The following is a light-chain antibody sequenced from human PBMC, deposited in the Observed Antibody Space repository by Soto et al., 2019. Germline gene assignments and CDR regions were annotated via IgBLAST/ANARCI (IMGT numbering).Light chain of an antibody. J-gene: IGKJ1*01. CDR1: QSVSNNY. Sequence: EIVLTQSPGSLSLXPXXXXXPXXRASQSVSNNYLAWYQQKPGQAPRLLIYGASNRATGIPDRFSGSGSGTDFTLTISRLEPEDFAVYYCQQYGSSGTFGQGTKVDIK. CDR2: GAS. CDR3: QQYGSSGT. V-gene: IGKV3-20*01.